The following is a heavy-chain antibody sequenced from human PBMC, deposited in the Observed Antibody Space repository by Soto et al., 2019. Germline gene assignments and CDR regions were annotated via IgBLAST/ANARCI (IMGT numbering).Heavy chain of an antibody. V-gene: IGHV1-3*01. CDR1: GYTFTSYA. J-gene: IGHJ6*02. Sequence: ASVKVSCKASGYTFTSYAMHWVRQAPGQRLEWMGWINAGNGNTKYSQKFQGRVTITRDTSASTAYMELSSLRSEDTAVYYCARTAAFGVDPYYYYGMDVWGQGTTVTVSS. CDR2: INAGNGNT. D-gene: IGHD3-3*01. CDR3: ARTAAFGVDPYYYYGMDV.